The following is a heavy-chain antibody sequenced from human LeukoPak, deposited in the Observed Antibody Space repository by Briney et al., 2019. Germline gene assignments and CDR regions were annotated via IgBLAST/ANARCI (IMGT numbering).Heavy chain of an antibody. V-gene: IGHV4-59*12. Sequence: RASETLSLTCTVSGGSISSYYWSWIRQPPGKGLEWIGYIYYSGSTNYNPSLKSRVTISVDTSKNQFSLKLSSVTAADTAVYYCARVSSYRGQWLVREGGIYFDYWGQGTLVTVSS. CDR1: GGSISSYY. J-gene: IGHJ4*02. D-gene: IGHD6-19*01. CDR2: IYYSGST. CDR3: ARVSSYRGQWLVREGGIYFDY.